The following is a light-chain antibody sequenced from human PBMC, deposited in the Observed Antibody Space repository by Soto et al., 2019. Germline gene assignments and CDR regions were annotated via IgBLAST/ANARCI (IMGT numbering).Light chain of an antibody. V-gene: IGKV3-15*01. Sequence: EIVMTQSPATPSVSPGERATLSCRASQSVSNNLAWYQQKPGQAPRLLIYGASTRATGIPARFSGSGSGTEFTLTISSLLSEDFAVYYCQQYNNWPRTFGQGTKVEIK. CDR2: GAS. CDR3: QQYNNWPRT. CDR1: QSVSNN. J-gene: IGKJ1*01.